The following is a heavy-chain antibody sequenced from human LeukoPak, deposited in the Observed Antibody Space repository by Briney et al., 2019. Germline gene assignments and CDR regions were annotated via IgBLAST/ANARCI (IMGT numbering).Heavy chain of an antibody. CDR1: GYTFSDYL. J-gene: IGHJ4*02. Sequence: ASVKVSCKTSGYTFSDYLMHWVRQAPGQGLEWMGWINPNSGGTKYAQRFQGRVTMTRDTPISTAYMELSRLTSDDTAVYYCASLTVTPFDYWGQGTLVTVSS. V-gene: IGHV1-2*02. D-gene: IGHD4-17*01. CDR2: INPNSGGT. CDR3: ASLTVTPFDY.